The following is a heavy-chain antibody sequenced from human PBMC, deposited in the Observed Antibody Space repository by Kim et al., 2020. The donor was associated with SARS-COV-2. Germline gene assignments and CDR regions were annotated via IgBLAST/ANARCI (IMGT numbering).Heavy chain of an antibody. CDR2: ITSSSRTI. CDR3: AKGYVSGSYYS. D-gene: IGHD3-10*01. J-gene: IGHJ4*02. V-gene: IGHV3-48*02. Sequence: GGSLRLSCAASGFTFSSYSMSWVRQAPGKGLEWVSYITSSSRTIYYADSVKGRFTMSRDNGQNSLYLQKNSLRDEDTAVYYCAKGYVSGSYYSWGQGTLVTVSS. CDR1: GFTFSSYS.